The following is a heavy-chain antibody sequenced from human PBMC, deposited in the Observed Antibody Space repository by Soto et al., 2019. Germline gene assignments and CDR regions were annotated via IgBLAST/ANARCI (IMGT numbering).Heavy chain of an antibody. Sequence: GASVNVSCKASGYSITSYLMYWGRQAPGQRLEWMGWINAGNGDTKFSQRFQGRVTITRDTSASTAYMELSSLRSEDTAVYYCARAGYCVSTSCHSFDCWGQGTLVTVSS. CDR2: INAGNGDT. CDR3: ARAGYCVSTSCHSFDC. D-gene: IGHD2-2*01. J-gene: IGHJ4*02. CDR1: GYSITSYL. V-gene: IGHV1-3*01.